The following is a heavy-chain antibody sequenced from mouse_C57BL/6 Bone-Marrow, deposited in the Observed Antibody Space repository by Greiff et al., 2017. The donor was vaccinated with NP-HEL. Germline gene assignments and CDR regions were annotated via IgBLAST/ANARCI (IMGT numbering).Heavy chain of an antibody. CDR1: GFNIKDDY. Sequence: EVQLQESGAELVRPGASVKLSCTASGFNIKDDYMHWVKQRPEQGLEWIGWIDPENGDTEYASKFQGKATITADTSSNTAYLQLSSLTSEDTAVYYCTTNMVTTSAYWGQGTLVTVSA. CDR2: IDPENGDT. V-gene: IGHV14-4*01. D-gene: IGHD2-2*01. CDR3: TTNMVTTSAY. J-gene: IGHJ3*01.